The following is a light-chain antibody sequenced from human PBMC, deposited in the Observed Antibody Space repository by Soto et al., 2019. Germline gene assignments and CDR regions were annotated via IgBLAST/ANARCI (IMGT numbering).Light chain of an antibody. CDR1: TSNIGAGYD. CDR2: ANS. CDR3: QSYDTSLSGSYV. Sequence: QSALTQPPSVSGAPGQRVIVSCTGSTSNIGAGYDVHWYQQLPGTSPKLLIFANSNRPSGVPDRFSASRSGSSDSLTITGLQAEDEADYYCQSYDTSLSGSYVFGSGTKVTVL. J-gene: IGLJ1*01. V-gene: IGLV1-40*01.